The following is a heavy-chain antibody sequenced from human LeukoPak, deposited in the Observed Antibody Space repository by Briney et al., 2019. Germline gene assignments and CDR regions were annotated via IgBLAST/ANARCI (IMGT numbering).Heavy chain of an antibody. D-gene: IGHD3-22*01. CDR3: ARLKYYYDSSGYQIAGYYFDY. CDR2: IYYSGST. CDR1: GGSISSSSYY. Sequence: SETLSLTCTVSGGSISSSSYYWGWVRQPPGKGLEWLGSIYYSGSTYYNPSLKSRVTISVDTSKNQFSLKLSSVTAADTAVYYCARLKYYYDSSGYQIAGYYFDYWGQGTLVTVSS. V-gene: IGHV4-39*07. J-gene: IGHJ4*02.